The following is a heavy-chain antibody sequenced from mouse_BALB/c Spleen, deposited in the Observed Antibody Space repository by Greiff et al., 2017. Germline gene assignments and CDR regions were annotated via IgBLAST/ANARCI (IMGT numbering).Heavy chain of an antibody. D-gene: IGHD2-1*01. CDR3: ARVGNYVRAMDY. CDR2: IWGDGST. V-gene: IGHV2-6-7*01. CDR1: GFSLTGYG. Sequence: QVQLKESGPGLVAPSQSLSITCTVSGFSLTGYGVNWVRQPPGKGLEWLGMIWGDGSTDYNSALKSRLSISKDNSKSQVSLKMNSLQTDDTARYYCARVGNYVRAMDYWGQGTSVTVSS. J-gene: IGHJ4*01.